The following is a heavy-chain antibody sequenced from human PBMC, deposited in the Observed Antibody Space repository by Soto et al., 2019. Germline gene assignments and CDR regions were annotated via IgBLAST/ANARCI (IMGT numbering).Heavy chain of an antibody. CDR3: ARMTTMTNFYYFDY. Sequence: QVQLQESGPGLVKPSETLSLTCTVSGGSVSSGSYYWSWIRQPPGKGLEWIGYIYYSGSTNYNPSLKSRVTLSVDTSKNQFSLKLSSVTAADTAVYYCARMTTMTNFYYFDYWGQGTLVTVSS. V-gene: IGHV4-61*01. D-gene: IGHD3-22*01. CDR2: IYYSGST. J-gene: IGHJ4*02. CDR1: GGSVSSGSYY.